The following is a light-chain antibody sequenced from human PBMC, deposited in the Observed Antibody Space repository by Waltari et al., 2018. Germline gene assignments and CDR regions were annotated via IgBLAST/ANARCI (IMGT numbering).Light chain of an antibody. V-gene: IGKV1-12*01. CDR2: AAS. CDR1: QGISSG. Sequence: DIQMTQSPSSVSASVGDRVTITCRASQGISSGLAWNQQKHGKAPKLLIYAASRLQSGVPSRFSGSGSGTDFTLTISSLQPEDFATYYCQQANSFPLTFGGGTKVEIK. CDR3: QQANSFPLT. J-gene: IGKJ4*01.